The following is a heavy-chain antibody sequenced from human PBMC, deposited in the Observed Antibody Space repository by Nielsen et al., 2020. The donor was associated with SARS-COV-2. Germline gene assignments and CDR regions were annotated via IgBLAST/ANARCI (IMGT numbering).Heavy chain of an antibody. V-gene: IGHV3-48*04. D-gene: IGHD2-15*01. J-gene: IGHJ5*02. CDR2: ISSSSSTI. Sequence: GESLKISCAASGFTFSSYSMNWVRQAPGKGLEWVSYISSSSSTIYYADSVKGRFTISRDNAKNSLYLQMNSLRAEDTAVYYCARDLGVAGFDPWGQGTLVTVSS. CDR1: GFTFSSYS. CDR3: ARDLGVAGFDP.